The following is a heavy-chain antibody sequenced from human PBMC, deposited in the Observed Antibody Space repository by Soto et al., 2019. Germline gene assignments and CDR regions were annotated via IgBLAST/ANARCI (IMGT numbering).Heavy chain of an antibody. Sequence: PSETLALTCTVSGGSISNDDYYWSWIRQPPGKGLEWIGHIYYNGNTYYNPSLKSRLTMSLDTSQNQFSLHLTSVIAADSASYFCARATTVTSSFFYYGLDVWGQGTTVTXSS. CDR3: ARATTVTSSFFYYGLDV. V-gene: IGHV4-30-4*08. J-gene: IGHJ6*02. CDR2: IYYNGNT. D-gene: IGHD4-17*01. CDR1: GGSISNDDYY.